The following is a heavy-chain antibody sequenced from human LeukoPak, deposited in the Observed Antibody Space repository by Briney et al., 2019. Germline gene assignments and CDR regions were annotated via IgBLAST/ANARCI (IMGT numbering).Heavy chain of an antibody. Sequence: KASETLSLTCAVYGGSFSGYYWSWIRRPPGKGLEWIGEINHSGSTNYNPSLKSRVTISVDTSKNQFSLKLSSVTAADTAVYYCAREGYDYVWGSYRPSRGYFDYWGQGTLVTVSS. D-gene: IGHD3-16*02. CDR3: AREGYDYVWGSYRPSRGYFDY. CDR2: INHSGST. V-gene: IGHV4-34*01. J-gene: IGHJ4*02. CDR1: GGSFSGYY.